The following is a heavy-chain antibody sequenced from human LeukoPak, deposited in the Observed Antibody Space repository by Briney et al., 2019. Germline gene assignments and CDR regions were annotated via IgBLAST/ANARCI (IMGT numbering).Heavy chain of an antibody. CDR2: ISWDGGST. V-gene: IGHV3-43*01. Sequence: PGGPLRLSCAASGFTFDDYTMHWVRQAPGKGREWVSLISWDGGSTYYADSVKGRFTISRDNSKNSLYLQMNSLRTEDTALYYCAKGTLNFGYMDVWGKGTTVTVSS. D-gene: IGHD3-3*01. J-gene: IGHJ6*03. CDR3: AKGTLNFGYMDV. CDR1: GFTFDDYT.